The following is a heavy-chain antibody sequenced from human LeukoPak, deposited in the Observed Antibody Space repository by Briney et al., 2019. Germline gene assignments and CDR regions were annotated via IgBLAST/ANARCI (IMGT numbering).Heavy chain of an antibody. CDR1: GGSISSYY. J-gene: IGHJ3*02. Sequence: SETLSLTCTVSGGSISSYYWSWIRQPPGKGLEWIGSIYYSGSTYYNPSLKSRVTISVDTSKNQFSLKLSSVTAADTAVYYCARIVYDSSGYLIVGDAFDIWGQGTMVTVSS. CDR3: ARIVYDSSGYLIVGDAFDI. CDR2: IYYSGST. D-gene: IGHD3-22*01. V-gene: IGHV4-39*01.